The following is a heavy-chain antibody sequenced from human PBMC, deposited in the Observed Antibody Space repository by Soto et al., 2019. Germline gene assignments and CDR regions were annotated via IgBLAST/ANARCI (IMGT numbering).Heavy chain of an antibody. Sequence: QVQLVQSGAEVKKPGSSVKVSCKASGGTFSSYAISWVRQAPGQGLEWMGGIIHNFGTANYAQKFQGRVTITAHESTSTAYMELSRLRSDDTAVYYCAGPGYCISTSCHGYFDYWGQGTLVTVSS. CDR3: AGPGYCISTSCHGYFDY. J-gene: IGHJ4*02. CDR2: IIHNFGTA. CDR1: GGTFSSYA. V-gene: IGHV1-69*12. D-gene: IGHD2-2*01.